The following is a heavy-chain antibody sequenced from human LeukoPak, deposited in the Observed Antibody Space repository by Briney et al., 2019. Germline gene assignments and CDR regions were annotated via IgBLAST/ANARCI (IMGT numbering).Heavy chain of an antibody. CDR2: ISAYNGNT. J-gene: IGHJ4*02. V-gene: IGHV1-18*01. Sequence: RASVKVSCKASGYTFTSYGISWVRQAPGQGLEWMGWISAYNGNTNYAQKLQGRVTMTTDTSTSTAYIELRSLRSDDTAVYYCARADKSQYSSGWYHADYWGQGTLVTVSS. CDR3: ARADKSQYSSGWYHADY. CDR1: GYTFTSYG. D-gene: IGHD6-19*01.